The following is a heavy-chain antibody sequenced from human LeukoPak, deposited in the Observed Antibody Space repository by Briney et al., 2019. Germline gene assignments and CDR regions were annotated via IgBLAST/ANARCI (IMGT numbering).Heavy chain of an antibody. CDR3: ARVVVPAAKVPWFDP. D-gene: IGHD2-2*01. CDR1: GYTFTSYD. Sequence: ASVKVSCKASGYTFTSYDINWVRQATGQGLEWMGWMNPNSGNTGYAQKFQGRVTMTRNTSISTAYMELSSLRSEDTAVYYCARVVVPAAKVPWFDPWGQGTLVTVSS. V-gene: IGHV1-8*01. CDR2: MNPNSGNT. J-gene: IGHJ5*02.